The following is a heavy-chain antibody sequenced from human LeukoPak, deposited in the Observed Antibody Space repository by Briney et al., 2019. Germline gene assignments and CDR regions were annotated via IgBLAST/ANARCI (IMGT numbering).Heavy chain of an antibody. J-gene: IGHJ4*02. D-gene: IGHD6-13*01. V-gene: IGHV1-3*01. CDR1: GYAFPHYG. CDR3: ARSGSNWSCDS. CDR2: INAGNGDDT. Sequence: GASVKVSRKASGYAFPHYGVQWVRQAPGQTLEWMGWINAGNGDDTKYSQKFQARLTMTTDTSATTVYMELNSLRSEDTAVYYCARSGSNWSCDSWGQGTLVTVSS.